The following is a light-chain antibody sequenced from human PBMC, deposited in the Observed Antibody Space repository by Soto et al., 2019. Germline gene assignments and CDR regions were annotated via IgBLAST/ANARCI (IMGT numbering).Light chain of an antibody. V-gene: IGLV1-47*02. CDR1: SSNIGSNY. CDR3: AAWDDSLSGHWV. CDR2: SNN. Sequence: QSVLTQPPSASGTPGQRVTISCSGSSSNIGSNYVYWYQQLPGTAPKHLIYSNNQRPSGVPDRFSGSKSGTSASLAISGLRSEGEAEYYCAAWDDSLSGHWVFGGGTKLTVL. J-gene: IGLJ3*02.